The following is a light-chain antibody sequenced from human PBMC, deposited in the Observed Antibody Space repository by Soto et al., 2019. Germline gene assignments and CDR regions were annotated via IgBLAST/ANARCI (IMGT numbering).Light chain of an antibody. Sequence: DIVMTQSPDSLAVSLGERATINCKSSQSVLLTSNNKNYLAWYQQKPGQPPKLLIYWASTRESGVPDRFSASGSGTDFTLTITSLQAQDVAVYYCQQYYSPPSTFGQGTRLEI. J-gene: IGKJ5*01. CDR3: QQYYSPPST. CDR1: QSVLLTSNNKNY. V-gene: IGKV4-1*01. CDR2: WAS.